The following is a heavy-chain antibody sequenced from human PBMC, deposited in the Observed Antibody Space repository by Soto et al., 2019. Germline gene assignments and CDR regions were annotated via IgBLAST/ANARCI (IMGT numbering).Heavy chain of an antibody. D-gene: IGHD2-15*01. J-gene: IGHJ6*02. CDR1: GGSIASSDW. Sequence: QVQLQESGPGLVKPSGTLSLTCAVSGGSIASSDWWSWVRQPPGKGLEWIGKIDYSGSTKYNSSLRSRHTILVEKSKNSFSLTLNSVPAPDTAVYYCAREGYCSGGRCYPVYYGMDVWGQGTTVTVSS. CDR2: IDYSGST. V-gene: IGHV4-4*02. CDR3: AREGYCSGGRCYPVYYGMDV.